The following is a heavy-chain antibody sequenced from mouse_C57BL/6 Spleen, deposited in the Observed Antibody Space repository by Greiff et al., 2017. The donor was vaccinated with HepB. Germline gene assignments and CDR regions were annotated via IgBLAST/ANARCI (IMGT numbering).Heavy chain of an antibody. D-gene: IGHD3-2*02. Sequence: QVQLQQPGTELVKPGASVKLSCKASCYTFTSYWMHWVKQRPGQGLEWIGNINPSNGGTNYNEKFKSKATLTVDKSSSTAYMQLSSLTSEDSAVYYCARDNSGYVYYAMGCWGQGTSVTVSS. CDR3: ARDNSGYVYYAMGC. CDR2: INPSNGGT. V-gene: IGHV1-53*01. CDR1: CYTFTSYW. J-gene: IGHJ4*01.